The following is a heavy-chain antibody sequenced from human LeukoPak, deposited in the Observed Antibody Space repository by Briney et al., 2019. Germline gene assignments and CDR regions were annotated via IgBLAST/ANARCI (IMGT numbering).Heavy chain of an antibody. V-gene: IGHV3-49*04. CDR1: GFTFGDYA. CDR2: IRSKAYGGTT. J-gene: IGHJ5*02. D-gene: IGHD2-21*01. CDR3: TSSDHMNWFDP. Sequence: GGSLRLSCTASGFTFGDYAMSWVRPAPGKGLEWVGFIRSKAYGGTTEYAASVKGRFTISRDDSKSIAYLQMSSLKTEDTAVYYCTSSDHMNWFDPWGQGTLVTVSS.